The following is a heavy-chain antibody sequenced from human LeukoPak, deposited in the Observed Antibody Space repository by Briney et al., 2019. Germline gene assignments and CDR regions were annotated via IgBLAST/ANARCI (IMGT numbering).Heavy chain of an antibody. V-gene: IGHV3-53*01. Sequence: GGSLRLSCAASGFTVSTNYMTWVRQAPGKGLEWVSVIYSGGSTYYADSVKGRFTISRDNAKNSLYLQMNSLRAEDTAVYYCAREVYYYDSSGFYYSGGFGYWGQGTLLTVSS. CDR1: GFTVSTNY. D-gene: IGHD3-22*01. CDR2: IYSGGST. J-gene: IGHJ4*02. CDR3: AREVYYYDSSGFYYSGGFGY.